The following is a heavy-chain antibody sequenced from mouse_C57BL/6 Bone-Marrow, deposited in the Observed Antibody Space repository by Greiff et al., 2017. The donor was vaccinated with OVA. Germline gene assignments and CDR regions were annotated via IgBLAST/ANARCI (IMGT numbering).Heavy chain of an antibody. J-gene: IGHJ2*01. CDR1: GYTFTSYW. CDR3: ARGEGCVLDY. Sequence: VQLQQSGAELAKPGASVKLSCKASGYTFTSYWMHWVKQRPGQGLEWIGYIYPSSGYTKYNQKFKGTATLTADKSSSTAYMQLSSLTSEDSAVYYCARGEGCVLDYWGQGTTLTVSS. CDR2: IYPSSGYT. V-gene: IGHV1-7*01.